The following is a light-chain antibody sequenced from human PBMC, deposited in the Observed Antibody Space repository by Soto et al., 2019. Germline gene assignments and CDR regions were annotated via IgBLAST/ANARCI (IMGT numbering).Light chain of an antibody. CDR2: GAS. Sequence: EIVLTQSPGTLSLSPGERATLSCRACRSVSNNYLAWYQQKPGQAPRLLIYGASNRATGIPDRFSGSGSGTDFTLTISRLEPEDFAVYYCQQYGSSGTFGQGTKVEIK. CDR3: QQYGSSGT. V-gene: IGKV3-20*01. J-gene: IGKJ1*01. CDR1: RSVSNNY.